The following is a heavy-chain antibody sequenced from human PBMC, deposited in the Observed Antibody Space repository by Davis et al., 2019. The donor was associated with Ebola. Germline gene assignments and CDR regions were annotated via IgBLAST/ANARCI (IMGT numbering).Heavy chain of an antibody. CDR3: ARALRGYYYNWFDP. CDR1: GGSFSGYY. CDR2: INHSGSI. J-gene: IGHJ5*02. Sequence: MPSETLSLTCAVYGGSFSGYYWSWIRQPPGKGLEWIGEINHSGSINYNPSLKSRVTISVDTSKNQFSLKLSSVTAADTAVYYCARALRGYYYNWFDPWGQGTLVTASS. D-gene: IGHD3-22*01. V-gene: IGHV4-34*01.